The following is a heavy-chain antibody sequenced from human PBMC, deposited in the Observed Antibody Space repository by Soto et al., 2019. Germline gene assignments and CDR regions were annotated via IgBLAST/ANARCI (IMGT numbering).Heavy chain of an antibody. CDR1: GGSFSGYY. D-gene: IGHD1-20*01. CDR2: INHSGST. Sequence: SETLSLTCAVYGGSFSGYYWSWIRQPPGKGLEWIGEINHSGSTNYNPSLKSRVTISVDTSKNQFSLKLSSVTAADTAVYYCARGRGLYNWKPSNWFDPWGQGTLVTVSS. J-gene: IGHJ5*02. CDR3: ARGRGLYNWKPSNWFDP. V-gene: IGHV4-34*01.